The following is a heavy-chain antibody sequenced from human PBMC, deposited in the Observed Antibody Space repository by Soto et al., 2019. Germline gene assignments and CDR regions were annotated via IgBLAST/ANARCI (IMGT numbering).Heavy chain of an antibody. D-gene: IGHD6-13*01. V-gene: IGHV4-59*01. CDR1: GGSISSYY. Sequence: SETLSLTCTVSGGSISSYYWSWIRQPPGKGLEWIGYIYYSGSTNYNPSLKSRVTISVDTSKNQFSLKLSSVTAADTAVYYCARAVRPLTYSSSWYWWFDPWGQGTLVT. CDR3: ARAVRPLTYSSSWYWWFDP. CDR2: IYYSGST. J-gene: IGHJ5*02.